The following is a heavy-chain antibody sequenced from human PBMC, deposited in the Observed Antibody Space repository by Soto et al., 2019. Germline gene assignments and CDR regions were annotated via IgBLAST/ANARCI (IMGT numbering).Heavy chain of an antibody. CDR2: ISYDGSNK. Sequence: HPGGSLRLSCAASGFTFSSYGMHWVRQAPGKGLEWVTVISYDGSNKYYADSVKGRFTISRDNSKNTLYLQMNSLRAEDTAVYYCAKAPNYDFWSGYGWFYPWGQGTLVTVSS. V-gene: IGHV3-30*18. CDR3: AKAPNYDFWSGYGWFYP. CDR1: GFTFSSYG. J-gene: IGHJ5*02. D-gene: IGHD3-3*01.